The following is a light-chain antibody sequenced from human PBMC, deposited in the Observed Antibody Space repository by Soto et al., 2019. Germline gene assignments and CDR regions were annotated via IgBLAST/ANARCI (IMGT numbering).Light chain of an antibody. CDR2: WAS. Sequence: DIVMTQSPDSLAVSLGERATINCKSSQSVLYSSSNNNYLAWYQQKPGQPPKLLIYWASTRESGVPDRFSGSGSGTDFTLTISGLQAEDVAMYYCQQYYSTPRTFGQGTKVEIK. J-gene: IGKJ1*01. V-gene: IGKV4-1*01. CDR1: QSVLYSSSNNNY. CDR3: QQYYSTPRT.